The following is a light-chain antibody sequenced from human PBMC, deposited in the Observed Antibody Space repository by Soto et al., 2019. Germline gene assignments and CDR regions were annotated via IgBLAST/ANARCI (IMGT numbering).Light chain of an antibody. V-gene: IGKV4-1*01. J-gene: IGKJ1*01. CDR1: QSVLYSSNNKHY. CDR2: WAS. Sequence: IVMTQPPDSLAVSLGERATINCKSSQSVLYSSNNKHYLAWYQQKPGQPPKLLIYWASTRESGVPDRFSGRGSGTDFTLTISILQDEDVAVYYCQQYYSTPPTFGQGTKVEIK. CDR3: QQYYSTPPT.